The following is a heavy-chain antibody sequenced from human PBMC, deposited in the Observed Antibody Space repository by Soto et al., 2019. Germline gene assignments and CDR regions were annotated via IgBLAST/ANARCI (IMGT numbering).Heavy chain of an antibody. CDR1: GFTVSSNY. Sequence: PGGSLRLSCAASGFTVSSNYMSWVRQAPGKGLEWVSVIYSGGSTYYADSVKGRFTISRDNSKNTLYLQMNSLRAEDTAVYYCAVVAATDLGGGYYGMDVWGQGTTV. D-gene: IGHD2-15*01. CDR2: IYSGGST. J-gene: IGHJ6*02. CDR3: AVVAATDLGGGYYGMDV. V-gene: IGHV3-53*01.